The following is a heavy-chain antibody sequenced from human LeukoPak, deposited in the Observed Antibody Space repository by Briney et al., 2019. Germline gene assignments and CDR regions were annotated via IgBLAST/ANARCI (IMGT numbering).Heavy chain of an antibody. CDR1: GFTFSTYA. V-gene: IGHV3-23*01. CDR2: ISGSGGGT. J-gene: IGHJ4*02. CDR3: AKDGSRAFDY. Sequence: PGGSLRLSCAASGFTFSTYAMSWVRQAPGKGLEWVSAISGSGGGTYYTDSVKGRFTISRDNSKNTLYLQMNSLGVEDTAVYYCAKDGSRAFDYWGQGTLVTVSS.